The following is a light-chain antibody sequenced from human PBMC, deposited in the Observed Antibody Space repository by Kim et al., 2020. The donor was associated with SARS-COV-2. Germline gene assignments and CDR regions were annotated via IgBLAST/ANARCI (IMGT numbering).Light chain of an antibody. J-gene: IGLJ3*02. CDR3: SSRDSSGYQWV. Sequence: SSELTQDPAVSVALGQTVRITCQGDSLSSHYASWYQQKPGQAPVLVVYGRNNRPSGIPDRLSGSSSGDTASLTITGAQADDEADYYCSSRDSSGYQWVFGGGTKVTVL. V-gene: IGLV3-19*01. CDR2: GRN. CDR1: SLSSHY.